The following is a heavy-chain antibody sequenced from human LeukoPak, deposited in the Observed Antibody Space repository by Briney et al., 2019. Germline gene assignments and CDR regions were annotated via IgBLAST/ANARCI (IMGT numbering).Heavy chain of an antibody. J-gene: IGHJ6*02. CDR2: INHSGST. CDR1: GGSFSGYY. CDR3: ARGPREADPGILGYSYYYYGMDV. V-gene: IGHV4-34*01. Sequence: KTSETLSLTCAVYGGSFSGYYWSWIRQPPGKGLEWIGEINHSGSTNYNPSLKSRVTISVDTSKNQFSLRLNAVTAADTAVYYCARGPREADPGILGYSYYYYGMDVWGQGTTVTVSS. D-gene: IGHD2-15*01.